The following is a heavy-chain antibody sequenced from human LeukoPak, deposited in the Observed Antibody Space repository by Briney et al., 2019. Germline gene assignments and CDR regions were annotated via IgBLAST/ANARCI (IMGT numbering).Heavy chain of an antibody. D-gene: IGHD3-3*01. CDR2: ISGSGSNL. CDR1: GFTFSNYA. Sequence: GGSLKLSCAASGFTFSNYAMSWVRQAPGKGLEWVSAISGSGSNLYYAASVRGRFTVSRDNSKSTLYLQMNSLRAEDTAVYYCAKDDNYNFWSGSNWFDPWGQGTLVTVSS. V-gene: IGHV3-23*01. J-gene: IGHJ5*02. CDR3: AKDDNYNFWSGSNWFDP.